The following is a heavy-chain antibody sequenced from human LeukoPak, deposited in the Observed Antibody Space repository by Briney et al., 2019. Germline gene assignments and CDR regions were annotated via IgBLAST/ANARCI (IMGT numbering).Heavy chain of an antibody. CDR1: RYTFTAYD. Sequence: GASVKVSCKASRYTFTAYDMHWVRQAPGQGLEWMGWIRPNSGETGFAQKFQGRVALTRDTSISAAYLELSRLRSDDTAVYYCVRSGYNWGFDYWGQGTLVAVSS. CDR2: IRPNSGET. J-gene: IGHJ4*02. V-gene: IGHV1-2*02. CDR3: VRSGYNWGFDY. D-gene: IGHD1-1*01.